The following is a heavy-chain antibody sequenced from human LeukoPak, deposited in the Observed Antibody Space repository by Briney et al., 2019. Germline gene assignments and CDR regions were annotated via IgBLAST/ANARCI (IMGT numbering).Heavy chain of an antibody. V-gene: IGHV3-9*01. CDR1: GFTFDDYA. D-gene: IGHD3-10*01. Sequence: PGGSLRLSCAASGFTFDDYAMHWVRQAPGKGLEWVSGISWNSGSIGYADSVKGRFTISRDNAKNSLYLQMNSLRAEDTALYYCAKDMSSYYGSGTLDYWGQGTLVTVSS. CDR3: AKDMSSYYGSGTLDY. CDR2: ISWNSGSI. J-gene: IGHJ4*02.